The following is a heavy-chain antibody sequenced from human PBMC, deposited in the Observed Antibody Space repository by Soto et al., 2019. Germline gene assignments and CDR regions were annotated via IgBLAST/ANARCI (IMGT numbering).Heavy chain of an antibody. J-gene: IGHJ4*02. V-gene: IGHV4-31*03. CDR3: ARSLSVVVAAPSLDTNYFDC. CDR2: IYYSGST. D-gene: IGHD2-15*01. CDR1: GGSISSGGYY. Sequence: SETLSLTCTVSGGSISSGGYYWSWIRQHPGKGLEWIGYIYYSGSTYYNPSLKSRVTISVDTSKNQFSLKLSSVTAADTAVYYCARSLSVVVAAPSLDTNYFDCWGQGTLVTVSS.